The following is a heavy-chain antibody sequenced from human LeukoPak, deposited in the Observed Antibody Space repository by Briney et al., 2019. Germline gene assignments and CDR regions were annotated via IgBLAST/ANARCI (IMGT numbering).Heavy chain of an antibody. V-gene: IGHV4-59*12. CDR1: GGSISGYY. D-gene: IGHD3-10*01. CDR3: ARVGSNYYYYYYMDV. CDR2: IYYSGAT. Sequence: SETLSLTCTVSGGSISGYYWSWIRQPPGKGLEWIGEIYYSGATKYISSLKSRVTMSVDTSKNQFSLKLSSVTAADTAVYYCARVGSNYYYYYYMDVWGKGTTVTVSS. J-gene: IGHJ6*03.